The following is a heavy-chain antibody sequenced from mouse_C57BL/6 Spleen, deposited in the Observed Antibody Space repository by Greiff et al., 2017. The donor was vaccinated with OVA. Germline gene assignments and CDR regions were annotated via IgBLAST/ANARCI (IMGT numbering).Heavy chain of an antibody. CDR3: AREGYDYDVDY. V-gene: IGHV3-6*01. Sequence: EVQLQQSGPGLVKPSQSLSLTCSVTGYSITSGYYWNWIRQFPGNKLEWMGYISYDGSNNYNPSLKNRISITRDTSKNQFFLKLNSVTTEDTATYYCAREGYDYDVDYWGQGTTLTVSS. D-gene: IGHD2-4*01. J-gene: IGHJ2*01. CDR1: GYSITSGYY. CDR2: ISYDGSN.